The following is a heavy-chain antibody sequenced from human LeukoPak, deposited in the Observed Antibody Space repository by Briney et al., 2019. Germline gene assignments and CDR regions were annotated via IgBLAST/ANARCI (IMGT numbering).Heavy chain of an antibody. CDR2: ISGSGSDI. J-gene: IGHJ3*01. D-gene: IGHD1-7*01. CDR3: ARRTFPNDAFDV. V-gene: IGHV3-21*01. CDR1: GFTFSTFS. Sequence: GGSLRLSCAASGFTFSTFSMNWVRQTPGKGLEWVSAISGSGSDIYYADSVKGRFTISRDNPKKSLYLQMNSLRAEDTAVYYCARRTFPNDAFDVWGQGTVVTVSS.